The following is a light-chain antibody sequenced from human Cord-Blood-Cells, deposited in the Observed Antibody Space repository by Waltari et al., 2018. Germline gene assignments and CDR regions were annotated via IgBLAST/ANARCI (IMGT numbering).Light chain of an antibody. CDR3: MQALQTPWT. V-gene: IGKV2-28*01. CDR1: QSLLHSNGYNY. CDR2: LGS. Sequence: EIVMTQSPLSLPVTPGEPASISCRSSQSLLHSNGYNYLDWYLQKPGQSPQLLIYLGSNRGSGVPDRFCGSGSGTDFTLKISRVEAEDVWVYYCMQALQTPWTFGQGTKVEIK. J-gene: IGKJ1*01.